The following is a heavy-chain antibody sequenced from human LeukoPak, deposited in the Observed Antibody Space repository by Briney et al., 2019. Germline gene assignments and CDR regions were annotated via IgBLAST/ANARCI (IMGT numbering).Heavy chain of an antibody. J-gene: IGHJ6*03. D-gene: IGHD5-24*01. CDR3: ARVRDPYYYYMDV. Sequence: SETLSLTCSVSGGSISSSSYHWGWIRQPPGKGLEWIGSIYYSGSTYYNPSLKSRVTISVDTSKNQFSLKLSSVTAADTAVFYCARVRDPYYYYMDVWGKGTTVTVSS. CDR2: IYYSGST. CDR1: GGSISSSSYH. V-gene: IGHV4-39*07.